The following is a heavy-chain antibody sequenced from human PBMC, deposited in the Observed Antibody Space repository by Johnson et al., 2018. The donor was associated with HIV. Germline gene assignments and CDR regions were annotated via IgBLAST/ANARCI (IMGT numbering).Heavy chain of an antibody. D-gene: IGHD6-19*01. J-gene: IGHJ3*02. V-gene: IGHV3-7*01. CDR2: IKQDGSEK. Sequence: VQLVESGGGLVQPGGSLRLSCAASGFTFSSYWMSWVRQAPGKGLEWVANIKQDGSEKYYVDSVKGRFTISRDNAKNSRHLHMNSLRAEDTAVYYCARISGWYSPAFDIWGQGTMVTVSS. CDR3: ARISGWYSPAFDI. CDR1: GFTFSSYW.